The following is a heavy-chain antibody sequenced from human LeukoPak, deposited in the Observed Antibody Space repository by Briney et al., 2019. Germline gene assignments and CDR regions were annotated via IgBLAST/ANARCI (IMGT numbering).Heavy chain of an antibody. J-gene: IGHJ3*02. V-gene: IGHV4-59*01. D-gene: IGHD3-22*01. CDR1: GGSIGSYY. CDR2: ISYSGST. CDR3: ARSGDYYDSSGYFSWTFDI. Sequence: SSETLSLTCTASGGSIGSYYWSWIRQPPGKGLEWIGYISYSGSTNYNPSLRSRVTISVDTSKNQFSLKLSSVTAADTAVYYCARSGDYYDSSGYFSWTFDIWGQGTMVTVSS.